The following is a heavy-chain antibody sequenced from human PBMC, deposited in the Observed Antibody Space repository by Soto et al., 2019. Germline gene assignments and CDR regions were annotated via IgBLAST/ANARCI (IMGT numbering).Heavy chain of an antibody. J-gene: IGHJ4*02. Sequence: HVQPVQSGGELKKPGASVKVSCNTSGYTFNTYFISWVRQAPGQGLEWMGWISPHNGHTNYAEKFQGRVTMTTDTITKTAYMELRNLRFDDTAVYYCARDTSNSFDYWGQGTPVTVSS. CDR2: ISPHNGHT. D-gene: IGHD2-2*01. CDR1: GYTFNTYF. CDR3: ARDTSNSFDY. V-gene: IGHV1-18*01.